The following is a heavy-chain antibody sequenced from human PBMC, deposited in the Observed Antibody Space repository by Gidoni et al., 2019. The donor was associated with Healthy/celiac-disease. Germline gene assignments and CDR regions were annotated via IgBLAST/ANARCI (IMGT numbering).Heavy chain of an antibody. Sequence: QVQLVESGGGVVQPGRSLRLSCAASGFPFSSYGMHWVRQAPGKGLEWVAVIWYDGSNKYYADSVKGRFTISRDNSKNTLYLQMNSLRAEDTAVYYCARDEEVVGASYYFDYWGQGTLVTVSS. D-gene: IGHD1-26*01. V-gene: IGHV3-33*01. CDR2: IWYDGSNK. CDR1: GFPFSSYG. CDR3: ARDEEVVGASYYFDY. J-gene: IGHJ4*02.